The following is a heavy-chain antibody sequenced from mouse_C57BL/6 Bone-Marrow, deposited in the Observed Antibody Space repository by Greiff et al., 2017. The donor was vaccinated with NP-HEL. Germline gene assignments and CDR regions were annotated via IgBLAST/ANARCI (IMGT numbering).Heavy chain of an antibody. CDR1: GYSFTGYY. Sequence: EVQLQQSGPELVKPGASVKISCKASGYSFTGYYMNWVKQSPEKSLEWIGEINPSTGGTTYNQKFKDKATLTVDKSSSTACVELKSLTSEDSAVYYCARSWAMDYGGQGTSVTVSS. J-gene: IGHJ4*01. V-gene: IGHV1-42*01. CDR2: INPSTGGT. CDR3: ARSWAMDY.